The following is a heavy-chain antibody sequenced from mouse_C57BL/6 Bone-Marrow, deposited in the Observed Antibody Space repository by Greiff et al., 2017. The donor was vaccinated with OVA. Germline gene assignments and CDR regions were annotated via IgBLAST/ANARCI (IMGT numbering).Heavy chain of an antibody. CDR2: IDPSDSYT. V-gene: IGHV1-50*01. CDR3: ARLMAGYFDV. CDR1: GYTFTSYW. J-gene: IGHJ1*03. Sequence: VQLQQPGAELVKPGASVKLSCKASGYTFTSYWMQWVKQRPGQGLEWIGEIDPSDSYTNYNQKFKGKATLTVDTSSSTAYMQLSSLTSEDSAVYYCARLMAGYFDVWGTGTTVTVSS.